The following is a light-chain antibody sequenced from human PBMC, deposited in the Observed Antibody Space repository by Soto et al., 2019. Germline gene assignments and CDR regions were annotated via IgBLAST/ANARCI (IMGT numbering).Light chain of an antibody. CDR3: QEYSKWPSRT. CDR1: QSVRIN. J-gene: IGKJ1*01. Sequence: EIVMTQSPATLAVSPGERATLSCRASQSVRINVAWYQQKNGQAPRLLXYGASTRASGIPDRFSGSGSGTEFTLTISSLQSEDFAVYYCQEYSKWPSRTFGPGTKVDIK. V-gene: IGKV3-15*01. CDR2: GAS.